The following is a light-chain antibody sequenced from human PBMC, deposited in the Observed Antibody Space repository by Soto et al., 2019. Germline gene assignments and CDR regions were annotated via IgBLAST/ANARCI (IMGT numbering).Light chain of an antibody. V-gene: IGKV1-9*01. Sequence: DIQLTQSPSFLSASVGDRVTITCRASQGISGYLAWYQQTPGKAPNLLVYATSTLQSGVPSRFSGSGSGTEFTLTISSLQPEDFATYSCQQLNSYPMYIFGQGTKLEIK. CDR2: ATS. CDR1: QGISGY. J-gene: IGKJ2*01. CDR3: QQLNSYPMYI.